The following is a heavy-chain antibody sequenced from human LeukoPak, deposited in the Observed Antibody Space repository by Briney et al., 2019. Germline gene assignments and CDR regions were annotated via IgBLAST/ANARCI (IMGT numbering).Heavy chain of an antibody. D-gene: IGHD6-13*01. CDR1: GFTFSTYA. CDR2: VSGSGDNT. J-gene: IGHJ4*02. CDR3: AKQMQHIRSWGTH. V-gene: IGHV3-23*01. Sequence: GGSLRLSCAASGFTFSTYAMSWVRQAPGKGLEWVSAVSGSGDNTYYADSVKGRFTISRDRSKSTLYLQMNSLRAEDTAVYYCAKQMQHIRSWGTHWGQGTLVPVSS.